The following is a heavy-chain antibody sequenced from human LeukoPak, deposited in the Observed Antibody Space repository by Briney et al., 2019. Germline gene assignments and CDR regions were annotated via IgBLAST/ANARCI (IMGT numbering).Heavy chain of an antibody. J-gene: IGHJ4*02. CDR2: IYPGDSDT. CDR3: ARRADYGDYYFDY. D-gene: IGHD4-17*01. CDR1: GYTFTSSW. V-gene: IGHV5-51*01. Sequence: GESLKISCKGFGYTFTSSWIGWVRQMPGKGLEWMGIIYPGDSDTRYSPSFQGQVTISADKSISTAYLQWSSLKASDTAMYYCARRADYGDYYFDYWGQGTLVTVSS.